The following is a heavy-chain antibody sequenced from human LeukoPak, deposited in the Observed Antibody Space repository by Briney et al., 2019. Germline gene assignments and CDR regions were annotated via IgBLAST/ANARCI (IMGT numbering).Heavy chain of an antibody. CDR1: GFTFDDYG. D-gene: IGHD1-7*01. CDR2: INWNGGST. J-gene: IGHJ4*02. Sequence: PVGSLRLSCAASGFTFDDYGMSWVRQAPGKGLEWVSGINWNGGSTGYADSVEGRFTISRDNAKNSLYLQMNSLRAEDTALYYCARARSPYNWNSLDYWGQGTLVTVSS. CDR3: ARARSPYNWNSLDY. V-gene: IGHV3-20*04.